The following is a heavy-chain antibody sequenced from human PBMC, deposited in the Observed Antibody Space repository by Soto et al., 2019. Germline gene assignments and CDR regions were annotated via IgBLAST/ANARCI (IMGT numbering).Heavy chain of an antibody. CDR3: ARLSLDYGYPELYYSYYFYMVF. Sequence: GESLKISCKGSGYSFTSYWIGWVRQMPGKGLEWMGIIYPGDSDTRYSPSFQGQVTISADKSISTAYLQWSSLKASDTAMYYCARLSLDYGYPELYYSYYFYMVFWGKGTPVTVSS. CDR2: IYPGDSDT. J-gene: IGHJ6*03. CDR1: GYSFTSYW. D-gene: IGHD4-17*01. V-gene: IGHV5-51*01.